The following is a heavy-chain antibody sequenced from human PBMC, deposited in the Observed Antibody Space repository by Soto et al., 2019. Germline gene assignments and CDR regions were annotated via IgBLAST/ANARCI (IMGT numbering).Heavy chain of an antibody. CDR1: GGTFSSYA. CDR3: ARDHRNYYDSSGEGYFQH. CDR2: IIPIFGTA. Sequence: ASVKVSCKASGGTFSSYAISWVRQAPGQGLEWMGGIIPIFGTANYAQKFQGRVTITADESTSTAYMELSSLRSEDTAVYYCARDHRNYYDSSGEGYFQHWGQGTLVTVSS. D-gene: IGHD3-22*01. V-gene: IGHV1-69*13. J-gene: IGHJ1*01.